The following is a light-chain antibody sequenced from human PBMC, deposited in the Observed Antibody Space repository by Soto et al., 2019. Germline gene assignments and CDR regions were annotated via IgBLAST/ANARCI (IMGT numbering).Light chain of an antibody. CDR2: GAS. Sequence: EIVLTQSPGTLSLSPGERATLSCRASQSVANDYLAWYQQKPGQSPSLLLYGASSRAPGIPDRFSGSGSGTDFTLTISRLEPDDFAVYYCQQYGGSPLVTFGGGTKVEIK. CDR3: QQYGGSPLVT. J-gene: IGKJ4*01. V-gene: IGKV3-20*01. CDR1: QSVANDY.